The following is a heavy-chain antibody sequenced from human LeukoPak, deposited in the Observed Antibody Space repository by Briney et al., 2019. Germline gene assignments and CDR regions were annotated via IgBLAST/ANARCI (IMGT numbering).Heavy chain of an antibody. D-gene: IGHD3-22*01. Sequence: PSETLSLTCTVSGYSISSGYYWGWIRQPPGKGLEWIGSIYHSGSTYYNPSLKSRVTISVDTSKNQFSLKLSSVTAADTAVYYCARETDLTMIAPEIWGQGTMVTVSS. CDR2: IYHSGST. V-gene: IGHV4-38-2*02. J-gene: IGHJ3*02. CDR3: ARETDLTMIAPEI. CDR1: GYSISSGYY.